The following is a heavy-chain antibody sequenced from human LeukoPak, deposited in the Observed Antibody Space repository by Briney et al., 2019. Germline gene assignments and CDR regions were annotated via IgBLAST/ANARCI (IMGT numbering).Heavy chain of an antibody. CDR2: INDLGTAT. CDR3: TRPYLEWSLKFYMDV. V-gene: IGHV3-74*01. CDR1: GW. Sequence: GGSLRLSCAGSGWMHWVRQAPGKGLVWVSGINDLGTATYYADSVKGRFTISRDNAKNTVSLQMNSLSAEDTAVYYCTRPYLEWSLKFYMDVWGKGTTVTVSS. J-gene: IGHJ6*03. D-gene: IGHD3-3*02.